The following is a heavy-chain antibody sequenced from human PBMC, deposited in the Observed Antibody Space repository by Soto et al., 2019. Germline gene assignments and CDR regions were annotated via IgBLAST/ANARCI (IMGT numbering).Heavy chain of an antibody. CDR2: ISGSGGST. J-gene: IGHJ4*02. Sequence: EVQLLESGGGLVQPGGSLRLSCAASGFTFSSYAMSWVRQAPGKGLEWVSAISGSGGSTYYADSVKGRFTISRDNSKNTLYVQMNSLRAEDTAVYYCAKDQGYCSSTSCYQGGDWGQGTLVTVSS. D-gene: IGHD2-2*01. CDR1: GFTFSSYA. V-gene: IGHV3-23*01. CDR3: AKDQGYCSSTSCYQGGD.